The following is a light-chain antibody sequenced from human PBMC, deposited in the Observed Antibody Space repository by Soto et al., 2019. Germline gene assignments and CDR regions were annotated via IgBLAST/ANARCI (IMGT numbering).Light chain of an antibody. CDR2: DAS. Sequence: EIVLTQSPATLSLSPGERATLSCRASQSINGYLAWYQHKPGQAPRLLIDDASNRATGIPARFSGSGSGTDFTLTISSLEPEDFAVYYCHQYNSWPRGTFGPGTKVEIK. V-gene: IGKV3-11*01. CDR1: QSINGY. CDR3: HQYNSWPRGT. J-gene: IGKJ3*01.